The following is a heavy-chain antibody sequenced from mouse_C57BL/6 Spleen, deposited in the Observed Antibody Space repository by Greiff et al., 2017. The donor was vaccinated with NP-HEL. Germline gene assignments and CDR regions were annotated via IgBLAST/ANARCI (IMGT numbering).Heavy chain of an antibody. CDR1: GYAFSSSW. CDR3: ARAIYYDYAWYFDV. CDR2: IYPGDGDT. Sequence: VKLMESGPELVKPGASVKISCKASGYAFSSSWMNWVKQRPGKGLEWIGRIYPGDGDTNYNGKFKGKATLTADKSSSTAYMQLSSLTSEDSAVYFCARAIYYDYAWYFDVWGTGTTVTVSS. V-gene: IGHV1-82*01. D-gene: IGHD2-4*01. J-gene: IGHJ1*03.